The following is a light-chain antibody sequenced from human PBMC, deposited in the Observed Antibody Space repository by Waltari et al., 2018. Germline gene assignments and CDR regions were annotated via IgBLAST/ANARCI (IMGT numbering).Light chain of an antibody. CDR3: CSYAGLGTYV. J-gene: IGLJ1*01. Sequence: QSALTQPASVSGTPGQSITISCTRTTSDVGNFDIVSWYQHHPGKAPKLLICEVIKRPSGVSSRFSGSKSGSTASLTISGLQPDDEADYYCCSYAGLGTYVFGSGTKVTVL. CDR2: EVI. V-gene: IGLV2-23*02. CDR1: TSDVGNFDI.